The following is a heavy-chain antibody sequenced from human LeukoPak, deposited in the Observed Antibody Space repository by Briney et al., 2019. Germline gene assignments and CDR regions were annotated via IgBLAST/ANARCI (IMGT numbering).Heavy chain of an antibody. D-gene: IGHD5-12*01. J-gene: IGHJ4*02. CDR2: INHSGST. CDR3: ARGGYSGYVNY. CDR1: GGSFSGYY. Sequence: SETPSLTCAVYGGSFSGYYWSWIRQPPGKGLEWIGEINHSGSTNYNPSLKSRVTISVDTSKNQFSLKLSSVTAADTAVYYCARGGYSGYVNYWGQGTLVTVSS. V-gene: IGHV4-34*01.